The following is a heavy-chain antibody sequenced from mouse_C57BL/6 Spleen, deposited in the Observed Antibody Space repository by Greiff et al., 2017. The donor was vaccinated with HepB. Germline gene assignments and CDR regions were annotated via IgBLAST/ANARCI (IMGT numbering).Heavy chain of an antibody. V-gene: IGHV5-4*01. CDR1: GFTFSSYA. CDR3: ARDLGGTLDY. J-gene: IGHJ2*01. CDR2: ISDGGSYT. D-gene: IGHD2-14*01. Sequence: EVQRVESGGGLVKPGGSLKLSCAASGFTFSSYAMSWVRQTPEKRLEWVATISDGGSYTYYPDNVKGRFTISRDNAKNNLYLQMSHLKSEDTAMYYCARDLGGTLDYWGQGTTLTVSS.